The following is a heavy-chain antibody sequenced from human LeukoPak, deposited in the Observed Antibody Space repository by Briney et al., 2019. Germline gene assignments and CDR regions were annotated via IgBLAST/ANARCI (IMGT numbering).Heavy chain of an antibody. D-gene: IGHD6-19*01. CDR3: AKDMWLVRSYFDY. J-gene: IGHJ4*02. CDR2: IRYDGSNK. Sequence: GGSLRLSCAASGFTFGSYGMHWVRQAPGKGLEWVAFIRYDGSNKYYADSVKGRFTISRDNSKNTPYLQMNSLRAEDTAVYYCAKDMWLVRSYFDYWGQGTLVTVSS. CDR1: GFTFGSYG. V-gene: IGHV3-30*02.